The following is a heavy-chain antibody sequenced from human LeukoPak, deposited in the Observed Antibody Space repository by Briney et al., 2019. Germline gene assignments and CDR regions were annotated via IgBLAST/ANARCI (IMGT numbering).Heavy chain of an antibody. D-gene: IGHD2-2*02. V-gene: IGHV1-2*02. CDR3: ARDAEVVVVPAAIVEDWFDP. J-gene: IGHJ5*02. CDR2: INPNSGGT. CDR1: GYTFTGYY. Sequence: ASVKVSCKASGYTFTGYYMHWVRQAPGQGLEWMGWINPNSGGTNYAQKFQGRVTMTRDTSISTAYMELSRLRSDDTAVYYCARDAEVVVVPAAIVEDWFDPWGQGTLVTVSS.